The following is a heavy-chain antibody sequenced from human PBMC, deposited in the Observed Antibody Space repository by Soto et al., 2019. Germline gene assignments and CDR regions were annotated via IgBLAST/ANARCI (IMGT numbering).Heavy chain of an antibody. CDR1: GFTFSSYA. Sequence: GGSLRLSCAASGFTFSSYAMSWVRQAPGKGLEWVSAISGSGGSTYYADSVKGRFTISRDNSKNTLYLQMNSLRAEDTAVYYCAAAVYSNYVYYYYYGMDVWGQGTTVTVSS. V-gene: IGHV3-23*01. J-gene: IGHJ6*02. CDR2: ISGSGGST. D-gene: IGHD4-4*01. CDR3: AAAVYSNYVYYYYYGMDV.